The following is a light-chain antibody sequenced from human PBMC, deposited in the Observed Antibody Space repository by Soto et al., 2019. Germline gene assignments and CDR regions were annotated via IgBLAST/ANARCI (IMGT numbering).Light chain of an antibody. Sequence: QSVLTQPASVSGSPGQSITISCTGTSSDVGGYNYVSWYQQHPGKAPKLMIYDVSNRPSGVSNRFSGSKSGNTASLTISGLQAEYDADYYCSSYTSSSTLGYVFGTGTKVTVL. V-gene: IGLV2-14*01. J-gene: IGLJ1*01. CDR3: SSYTSSSTLGYV. CDR1: SSDVGGYNY. CDR2: DVS.